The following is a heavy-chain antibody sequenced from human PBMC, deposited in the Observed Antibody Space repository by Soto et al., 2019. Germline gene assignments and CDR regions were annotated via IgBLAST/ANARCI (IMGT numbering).Heavy chain of an antibody. Sequence: QVQLQQWGAGLLKPSETLSLTCAVYGGSLSGYYWSWIRQAPGKALEWIGEFSHSGNPNYNPSLKGRVTISVDTSKSQLFLNLSSVTAADTAMYYCARHHVRGRTIAGAAEFWGQGTLVTVSS. CDR2: FSHSGNP. CDR3: ARHHVRGRTIAGAAEF. J-gene: IGHJ4*02. V-gene: IGHV4-34*01. D-gene: IGHD1-26*01. CDR1: GGSLSGYY.